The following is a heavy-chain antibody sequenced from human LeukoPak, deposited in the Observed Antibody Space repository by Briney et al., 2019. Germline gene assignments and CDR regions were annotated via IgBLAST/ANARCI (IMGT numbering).Heavy chain of an antibody. CDR2: IYYSGST. D-gene: IGHD6-13*01. J-gene: IGHJ4*02. Sequence: SEPLSLTCTVSGGSISSYYWSWIRQPPGKGLEWIGYIYYSGSTNYNPSLKCRVTISVDMSENQFSLKLTSVTAADADVYYCASSVTEAGIAGFDYWGQGTLVTDSS. V-gene: IGHV4-59*01. CDR3: ASSVTEAGIAGFDY. CDR1: GGSISSYY.